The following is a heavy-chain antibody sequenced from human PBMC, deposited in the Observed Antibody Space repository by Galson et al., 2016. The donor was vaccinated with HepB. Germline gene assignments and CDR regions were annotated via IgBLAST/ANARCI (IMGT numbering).Heavy chain of an antibody. Sequence: SLRLSCAASGFTFSSYSMNWVRRAPGKGLEWVSSISSSSSYIYYADSVKGRFTISRDNAKNSLYLQMNSLRAEDTPVYYCAAWLLSGSYFLGAFDIWGQGTMVTVSS. CDR2: ISSSSSYI. CDR1: GFTFSSYS. CDR3: AAWLLSGSYFLGAFDI. V-gene: IGHV3-21*01. D-gene: IGHD1-26*01. J-gene: IGHJ3*02.